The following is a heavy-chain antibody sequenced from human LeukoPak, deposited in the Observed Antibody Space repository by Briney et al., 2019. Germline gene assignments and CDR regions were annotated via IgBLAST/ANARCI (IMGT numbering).Heavy chain of an antibody. CDR1: GFTFSTYS. V-gene: IGHV3-23*01. D-gene: IGHD6-19*01. Sequence: GGSLRLSCAASGFTFSTYSMTWVRQGPGKGLELVSSIYPSGDSTFYADPVKGRFTISRDNSKNTLYLQMSSLRTEDTAIYYCAKDVVPDSGWDLDYWGQGTLVTVSS. J-gene: IGHJ4*02. CDR3: AKDVVPDSGWDLDY. CDR2: IYPSGDST.